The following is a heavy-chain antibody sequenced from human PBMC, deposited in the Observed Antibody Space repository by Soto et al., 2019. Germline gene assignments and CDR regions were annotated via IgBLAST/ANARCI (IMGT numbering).Heavy chain of an antibody. Sequence: GGSLRLSRVASGFTFTSYAMSWIRQAPGKGLEWVSAISGSGGSTYYADSVKGRFTISRDNSKNTLYLQMNSLRAEDTAVYYCAKVLLNIVVVPAAIDYWGQGTLVTVSS. CDR1: GFTFTSYA. CDR2: ISGSGGST. CDR3: AKVLLNIVVVPAAIDY. V-gene: IGHV3-23*01. D-gene: IGHD2-2*02. J-gene: IGHJ4*02.